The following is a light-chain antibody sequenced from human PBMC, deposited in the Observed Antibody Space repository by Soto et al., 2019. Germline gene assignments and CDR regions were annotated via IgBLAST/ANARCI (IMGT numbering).Light chain of an antibody. CDR2: GAS. V-gene: IGKV1-9*01. Sequence: IQLTQSPSSLSASVGDRVTITCRARQGINKFLAWYQQRPGKAPQLLVYGASTLQSGVPSRFSGSGAGADFPLTICRLLPEDVTTYDFLQLTNFRFTFGQGTKLDIK. CDR1: QGINKF. J-gene: IGKJ2*01. CDR3: LQLTNFRFT.